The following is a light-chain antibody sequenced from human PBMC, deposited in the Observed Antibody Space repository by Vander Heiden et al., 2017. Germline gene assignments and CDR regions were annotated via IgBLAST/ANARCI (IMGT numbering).Light chain of an antibody. J-gene: IGLJ1*01. CDR3: TSYTGSSTPYV. CDR2: GVS. V-gene: IGLV2-14*01. Sequence: QSALTQPASVSGSPGQSITISCTGTSSDVGGYNYVPWYQQHPGKAPKLMIYGVSNRPSGVSNRFSGSKSGNTASLTISGLQAEDEADYYCTSYTGSSTPYVFGTGTKVTVL. CDR1: SSDVGGYNY.